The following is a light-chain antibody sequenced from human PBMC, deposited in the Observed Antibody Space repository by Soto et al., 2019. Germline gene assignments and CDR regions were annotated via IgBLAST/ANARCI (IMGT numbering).Light chain of an antibody. CDR1: SSNIGAGYE. CDR3: QSYDSSRSGYV. Sequence: QSVLTQPPSVSEAPGQRVTISCTGSSSNIGAGYEAHWYQQVPGTAPKLLIYENNNRPSGVPDRFSGSKSGTSASLAITGLQDEEEAEDYCQSYDSSRSGYVFGTGTQVTVL. CDR2: ENN. V-gene: IGLV1-40*01. J-gene: IGLJ6*01.